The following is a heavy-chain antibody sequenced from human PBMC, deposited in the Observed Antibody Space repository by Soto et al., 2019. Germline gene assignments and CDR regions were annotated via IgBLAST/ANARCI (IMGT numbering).Heavy chain of an antibody. D-gene: IGHD6-19*01. V-gene: IGHV3-33*01. J-gene: IGHJ4*02. CDR3: ARDRVAVAGSEGLDY. Sequence: GGSLRLSCAASGSTFSSYGMHWVRQAPGKGLEWVAVIWYDGSNKYYADSVKGRFTISRDNSKNTLYLQMNSLRAEDTAVYYCARDRVAVAGSEGLDYWGQGTLVTVSS. CDR1: GSTFSSYG. CDR2: IWYDGSNK.